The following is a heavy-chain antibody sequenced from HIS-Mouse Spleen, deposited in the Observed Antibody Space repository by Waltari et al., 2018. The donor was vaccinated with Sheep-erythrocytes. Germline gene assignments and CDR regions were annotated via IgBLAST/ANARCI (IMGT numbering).Heavy chain of an antibody. V-gene: IGHV3-53*01. J-gene: IGHJ4*02. CDR1: GFTVSSNY. CDR3: ARGMVRGVDFDY. D-gene: IGHD3-10*01. CDR2: IYRCCST. Sequence: EVQLVESGGGLIQPGGSLRLSCAASGFTVSSNYMSWVRQAPGKGLGWCSVIYRCCSTYYANSVKGPVTSSRDNSKNTLYLQMNSLRAEDTAVYYCARGMVRGVDFDYWGQGTLVTVSS.